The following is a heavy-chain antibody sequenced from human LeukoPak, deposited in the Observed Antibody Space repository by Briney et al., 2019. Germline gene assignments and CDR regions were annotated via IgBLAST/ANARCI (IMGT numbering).Heavy chain of an antibody. Sequence: PGGSLRLSCAASGFTFSDYDMNWVRQAPGKGLEWVSYISISSSAIYYADSVKGRFTISRDNAKNSLYLQMNSLRAEDTAVYYCARGKGSSYWGQGTLVTVSS. D-gene: IGHD2-2*01. CDR1: GFTFSDYD. CDR3: ARGKGSSY. CDR2: ISISSSAI. V-gene: IGHV3-48*04. J-gene: IGHJ4*02.